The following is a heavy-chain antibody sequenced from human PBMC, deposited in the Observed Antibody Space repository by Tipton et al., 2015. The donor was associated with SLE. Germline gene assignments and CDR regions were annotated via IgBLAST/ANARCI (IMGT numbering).Heavy chain of an antibody. V-gene: IGHV4-59*01. CDR2: IFYSGST. Sequence: CTVSGGSISGYYWSWIRQPPGKGLEWIGCIFYSGSTDYNPSLKSRVTISLDTSKNQFSLKLTSVTAADTAVYYCARDIREGGFDYRGQGALVTVSS. CDR3: ARDIREGGFDY. D-gene: IGHD2-2*02. J-gene: IGHJ4*02. CDR1: GGSISGYY.